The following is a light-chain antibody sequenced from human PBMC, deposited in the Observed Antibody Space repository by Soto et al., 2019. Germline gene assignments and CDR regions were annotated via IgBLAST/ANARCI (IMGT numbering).Light chain of an antibody. Sequence: EIVMTQSPATLSVSPGERATLSCRASQSVSGNLAWYQQIPGQAPRLLIYGASTRATGIPARFSGSGSGTEFTLTFCSLQSEDFAVYYCQQYNSWTPITFGQGTRLEIK. CDR2: GAS. CDR3: QQYNSWTPIT. CDR1: QSVSGN. J-gene: IGKJ5*01. V-gene: IGKV3-15*01.